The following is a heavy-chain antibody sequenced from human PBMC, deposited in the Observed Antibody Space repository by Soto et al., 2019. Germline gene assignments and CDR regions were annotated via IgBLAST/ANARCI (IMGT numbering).Heavy chain of an antibody. D-gene: IGHD3-3*02. V-gene: IGHV3-23*01. CDR2: VSGSGGST. Sequence: LRLSCAASGFTFSSYAMSWVRQAPGKGLEWVSAVSGSGGSTYYADSVKGRFTISRDNSKNTLYLQMNSLRAEDTAVYYCAKIPAILEWVPDAFDIWGQGTMVTVSS. CDR3: AKIPAILEWVPDAFDI. J-gene: IGHJ3*02. CDR1: GFTFSSYA.